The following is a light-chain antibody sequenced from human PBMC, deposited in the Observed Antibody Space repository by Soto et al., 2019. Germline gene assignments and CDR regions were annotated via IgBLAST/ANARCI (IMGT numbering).Light chain of an antibody. CDR3: SSQPVSSTLV. Sequence: QSALTQPASVSGSPGQSITISCTGTSSDIGGYNYVSWYQQHPGKAPKLMIYDVSNRPSGVSNRFSGSKSGNTASLTISGLQAEDEADYSCSSQPVSSTLVFGGGTKLTVL. J-gene: IGLJ2*01. CDR1: SSDIGGYNY. CDR2: DVS. V-gene: IGLV2-14*01.